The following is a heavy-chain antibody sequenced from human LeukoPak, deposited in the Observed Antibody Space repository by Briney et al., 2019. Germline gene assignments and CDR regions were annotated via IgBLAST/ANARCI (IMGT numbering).Heavy chain of an antibody. D-gene: IGHD5-12*01. J-gene: IGHJ4*02. V-gene: IGHV3-53*01. CDR3: AKAARYSGYDWGYYFDY. CDR2: IYSGGST. Sequence: GGSLRLSCAASGFTVSSNYMSWVRQAPGKGLEWVSVIYSGGSTYYADSVKGRFTISRDNSKNTLYLQMNSLRAEDTALFYCAKAARYSGYDWGYYFDYWGQGTLVTVSS. CDR1: GFTVSSNY.